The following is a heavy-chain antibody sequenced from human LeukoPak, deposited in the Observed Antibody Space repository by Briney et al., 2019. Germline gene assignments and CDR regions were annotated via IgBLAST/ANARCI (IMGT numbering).Heavy chain of an antibody. V-gene: IGHV4-34*01. CDR3: ARDGYSIGRAFDP. CDR2: ISHSGST. CDR1: GGSFSAYY. Sequence: SETLTLTCSVYGGSFSAYYWIWIRQSPEMGLQWLGEISHSGSTNYNPSLRSRLTMSVDTSKHQFSLKLSSVTAADSAIYYCARDGYSIGRAFDPWGQGTLVTVSS. D-gene: IGHD5-18*01. J-gene: IGHJ5*02.